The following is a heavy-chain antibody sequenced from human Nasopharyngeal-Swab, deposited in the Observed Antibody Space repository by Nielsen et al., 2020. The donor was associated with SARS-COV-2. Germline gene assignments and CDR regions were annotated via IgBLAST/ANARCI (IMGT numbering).Heavy chain of an antibody. J-gene: IGHJ4*02. CDR1: GGSISSYY. CDR2: IYYGGST. CDR3: ARQALGYCSSTSCYTAFDY. V-gene: IGHV4-59*08. D-gene: IGHD2-2*02. Sequence: SETLSLTCTVSGGSISSYYWSWIRQPPGKGLEWIGYIYYGGSTNYNPSLKSRVTISVDTSKNQFSLKLSSVTAADTAVYYCARQALGYCSSTSCYTAFDYWGQGTLVTVSS.